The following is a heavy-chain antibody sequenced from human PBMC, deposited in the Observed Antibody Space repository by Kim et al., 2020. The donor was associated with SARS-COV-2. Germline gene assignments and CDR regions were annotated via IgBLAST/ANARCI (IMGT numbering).Heavy chain of an antibody. D-gene: IGHD3-22*01. Sequence: SVKGRFTISRDNTKNSLYLQMNSLRAEDTAVYYCARENDYDSSGYGAFDIWGQGTMVTVSS. V-gene: IGHV3-11*05. CDR3: ARENDYDSSGYGAFDI. J-gene: IGHJ3*02.